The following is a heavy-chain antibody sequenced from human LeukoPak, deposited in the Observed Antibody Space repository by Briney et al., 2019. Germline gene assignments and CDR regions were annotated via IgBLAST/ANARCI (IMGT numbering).Heavy chain of an antibody. J-gene: IGHJ6*03. CDR1: GFTFSSYG. CDR2: ISYDGSNK. V-gene: IGHV3-30*18. Sequence: GGSLRLSCAASGFTFSSYGMHWVRQAPGKGLEWVAVISYDGSNKYYADSVKGRFTISRDNSKNTLYLQMNSLRAEDTAVYYCAKSRPEYYDYYYMDVWGKGTTVTVSS. CDR3: AKSRPEYYDYYYMDV.